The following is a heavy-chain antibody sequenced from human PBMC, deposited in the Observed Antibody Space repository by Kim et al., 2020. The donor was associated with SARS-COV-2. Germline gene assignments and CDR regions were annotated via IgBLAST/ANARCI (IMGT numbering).Heavy chain of an antibody. CDR3: ARVHSRRAVDY. J-gene: IGHJ4*02. Sequence: GGSLRLSCAASGFTFSSYEMNWVRQAPGKGLEWVSYISSSGSTIYYADSVKGRFTISRDNAKNSLYLQMNSLRAEDTAVYYCARVHSRRAVDYWGQGTLVTVSS. CDR2: ISSSGSTI. V-gene: IGHV3-48*03. CDR1: GFTFSSYE. D-gene: IGHD6-13*01.